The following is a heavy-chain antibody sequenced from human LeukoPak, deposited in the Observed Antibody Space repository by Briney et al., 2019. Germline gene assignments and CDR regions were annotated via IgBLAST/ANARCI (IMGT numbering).Heavy chain of an antibody. D-gene: IGHD3-9*01. CDR2: INHSGST. J-gene: IGHJ4*02. CDR3: ARGPRYYDILTGAPFDY. Sequence: PSETLSLTCAVYGGSFSGYYWSWIRQPPGKGLEWIGEINHSGSTNYNPSLKSRVTISVDTSKNQFSLKLSSVTAADTAVYYCARGPRYYDILTGAPFDYWGQGTLVTVSS. CDR1: GGSFSGYY. V-gene: IGHV4-34*01.